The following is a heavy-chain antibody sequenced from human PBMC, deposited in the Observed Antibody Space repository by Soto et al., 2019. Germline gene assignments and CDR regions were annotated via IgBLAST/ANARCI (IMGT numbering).Heavy chain of an antibody. V-gene: IGHV3-23*01. Sequence: EVQLLESGGGLVQPGGSLRLSCAASGFTFNNYAMTWVRQAPGKGREWVSAISGGGDTTSYADSVKGRFTVSRDGSKNTLYLQMSSLRAEDTALDYCAKGRGGSGSLTPRVDFWGQGTLVTVSS. D-gene: IGHD3-10*01. CDR2: ISGGGDTT. CDR3: AKGRGGSGSLTPRVDF. CDR1: GFTFNNYA. J-gene: IGHJ4*02.